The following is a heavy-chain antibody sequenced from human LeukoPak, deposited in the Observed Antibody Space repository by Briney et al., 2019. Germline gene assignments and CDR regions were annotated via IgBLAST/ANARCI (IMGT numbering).Heavy chain of an antibody. V-gene: IGHV4-59*01. CDR2: IYYTGNT. D-gene: IGHD6-13*01. Sequence: SETLSLTCTVSGASISSYYWSWIRQPPGKGLEWIGYIYYTGNTNYNPSLKSRVTISIDTSRNQFSLKLSSVTAADTAVYYCARGAHEAAGVLNYWGQGSLVTVSS. CDR3: ARGAHEAAGVLNY. J-gene: IGHJ4*02. CDR1: GASISSYY.